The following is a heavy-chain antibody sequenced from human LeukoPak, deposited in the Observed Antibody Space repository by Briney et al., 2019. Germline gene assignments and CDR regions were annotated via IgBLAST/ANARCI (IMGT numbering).Heavy chain of an antibody. V-gene: IGHV4-34*01. CDR2: INHSGST. CDR3: ARSIAAAGHNWFDP. D-gene: IGHD6-13*01. Sequence: PSETLSLTCAVYGESFSGYYWSWIRQPPGKGLEWIGEINHSGSTNYNPSLKSRVTISVDTSKNQFSLQLNSVTPEDTAVYYCARSIAAAGHNWFDPWGQGTLVTVSS. J-gene: IGHJ5*02. CDR1: GESFSGYY.